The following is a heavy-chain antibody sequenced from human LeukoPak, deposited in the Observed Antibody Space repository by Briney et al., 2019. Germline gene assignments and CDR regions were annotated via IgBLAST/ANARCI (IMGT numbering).Heavy chain of an antibody. V-gene: IGHV3-21*01. CDR2: ISSSSSYI. Sequence: TGGSLRLSCAASGFTFSSYSMNWVRQAPGKGLEWVSSISSSSSYIYYADSVKGRFTISRDNSKNTLYLQMNSLRAEDTAVYYCAKDQGVNFFDYWGQGTLVTVSS. D-gene: IGHD2-8*01. CDR3: AKDQGVNFFDY. J-gene: IGHJ4*02. CDR1: GFTFSSYS.